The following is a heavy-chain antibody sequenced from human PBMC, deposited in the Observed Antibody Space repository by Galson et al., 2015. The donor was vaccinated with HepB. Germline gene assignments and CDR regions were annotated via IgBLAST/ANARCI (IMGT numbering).Heavy chain of an antibody. J-gene: IGHJ4*02. D-gene: IGHD6-13*01. V-gene: IGHV3-11*05. CDR3: ARESPTAAAGDFDY. CDR2: ISSSSSYT. Sequence: SLRLSCAASGFTFSDYYMSWIRQAPGKGLEWVSYISSSSSYTNYADSVKGRFTISRDNAKNSLYLQMNSLRAEDTAVYYCARESPTAAAGDFDYWGQGTLVTVSS. CDR1: GFTFSDYY.